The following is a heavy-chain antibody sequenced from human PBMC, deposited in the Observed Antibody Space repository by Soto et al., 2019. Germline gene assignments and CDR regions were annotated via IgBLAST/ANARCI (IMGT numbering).Heavy chain of an antibody. CDR1: GGSISSYY. V-gene: IGHV4-59*01. CDR3: ARGSGDQLLAKDYYYYYMDV. J-gene: IGHJ6*03. Sequence: SETLSLTCTFSGGSISSYYWSLIRQPPGKGLEWIGYIYYSGSTNYNPSLKSRVTISVDTSKNQFSLKLSSVTAADTAVYYCARGSGDQLLAKDYYYYYMDVWGKGTTVTVSS. CDR2: IYYSGST. D-gene: IGHD2-2*01.